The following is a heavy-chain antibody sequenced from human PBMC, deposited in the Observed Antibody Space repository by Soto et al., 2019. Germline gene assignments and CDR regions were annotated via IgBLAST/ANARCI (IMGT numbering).Heavy chain of an antibody. CDR2: IYSGGST. J-gene: IGHJ6*02. D-gene: IGHD3-3*01. CDR1: GSTVSSNY. Sequence: GGSLRLSCAASGSTVSSNYMSWVRQATGKGLEWVSVIYSGGSTYYADSVKGRFTISRDDSKNTAYLQMNSLKTEDTAVYYCTRGLYDFWSGYPTPNYYYYYGMDVWGQGTTVTVSS. V-gene: IGHV3-53*03. CDR3: TRGLYDFWSGYPTPNYYYYYGMDV.